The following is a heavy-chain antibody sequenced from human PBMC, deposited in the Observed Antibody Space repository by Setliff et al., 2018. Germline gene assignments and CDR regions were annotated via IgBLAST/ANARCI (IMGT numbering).Heavy chain of an antibody. Sequence: ASVKVSCKASGYTFISYDINWVRQATGQGLEWMGWISVYNGKTKYAQKFQGRVTMTRNTSISTAYMELSSLRSEDTAVYYCAKRGDTRTFDYWGQGTLVTVSS. D-gene: IGHD5-18*01. V-gene: IGHV1-8*01. CDR1: GYTFISYD. CDR3: AKRGDTRTFDY. J-gene: IGHJ4*02. CDR2: ISVYNGKT.